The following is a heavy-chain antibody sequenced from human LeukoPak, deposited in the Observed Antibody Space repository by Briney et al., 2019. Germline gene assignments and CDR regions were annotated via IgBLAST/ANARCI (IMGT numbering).Heavy chain of an antibody. D-gene: IGHD3-22*01. CDR3: AKGPQLYSGYHPDY. CDR2: ITGSDDAT. CDR1: GFTFSSYA. V-gene: IGHV3-23*01. J-gene: IGHJ4*02. Sequence: GGSLRLSCAASGFTFSSYAMTWVRQPPGKGLEWVSSITGSDDATYYANSVKGRFTISRDSSTKTLHLQMNSLRIEDTAIYYCAKGPQLYSGYHPDYWGQGTLVTVSS.